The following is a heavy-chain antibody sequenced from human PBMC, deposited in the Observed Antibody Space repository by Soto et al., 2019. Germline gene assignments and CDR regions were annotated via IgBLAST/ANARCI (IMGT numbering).Heavy chain of an antibody. V-gene: IGHV1-18*01. Sequence: QVQLVQSGPEVKKSGASVKVSCKASAYTFTTYGVSWVRQAPGQGLEWMGWISGYNGQTNYAQKFRGRVTCTTDTSTSTAYMELRSLRPDDTAMYFCARDTRKELWVEGLNAMDVWGQGTTVTVSS. CDR2: ISGYNGQT. D-gene: IGHD3-16*01. J-gene: IGHJ6*02. CDR1: AYTFTTYG. CDR3: ARDTRKELWVEGLNAMDV.